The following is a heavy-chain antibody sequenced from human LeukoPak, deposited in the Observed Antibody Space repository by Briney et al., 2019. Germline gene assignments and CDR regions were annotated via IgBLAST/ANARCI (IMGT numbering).Heavy chain of an antibody. CDR1: GGSFSGYY. V-gene: IGHV4-34*01. CDR3: AALSSTSCYEY. Sequence: SETLSLTCAVYGGSFSGYYWSWIRQPPGKGLEWIGEINHSGSTNYNPSLKSRVTISVDTSKNQFSLKLSSVTAADTAVYYCAALSSTSCYEYWGQGTLVTVSS. J-gene: IGHJ4*02. D-gene: IGHD2-2*01. CDR2: INHSGST.